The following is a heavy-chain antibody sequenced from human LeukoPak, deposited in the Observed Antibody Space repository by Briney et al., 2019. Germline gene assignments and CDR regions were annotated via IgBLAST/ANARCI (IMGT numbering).Heavy chain of an antibody. D-gene: IGHD1-14*01. J-gene: IGHJ2*01. CDR2: IYYSGST. CDR3: ARTDRAGWYFDL. V-gene: IGHV4-59*01. CDR1: GGSISSYY. Sequence: SETLSLTCTVSGGSISSYYWSWIRQPPGKGLEWIGYIYYSGSTNYNPSLKSRVTISVDTSKNQFSLKLSSVTAADTAVYYCARTDRAGWYFDLWGRGTLVTVSS.